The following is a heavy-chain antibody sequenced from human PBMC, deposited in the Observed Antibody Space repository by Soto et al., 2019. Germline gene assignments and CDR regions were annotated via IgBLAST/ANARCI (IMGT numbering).Heavy chain of an antibody. CDR2: ISSSSSYI. CDR1: GFTFSTYS. J-gene: IGHJ4*02. V-gene: IGHV3-21*01. CDR3: ARVGPLTGSQGPFDY. D-gene: IGHD3-9*01. Sequence: EVQLVESGGGLVKPGGSLRLSCAASGFTFSTYSMNWVRQAPGKGLEWVSSISSSSSYIYYADSVKGRFTISRDNAKNSLYLQMNSLRAEDTAVYYCARVGPLTGSQGPFDYWGQGTLVTVSS.